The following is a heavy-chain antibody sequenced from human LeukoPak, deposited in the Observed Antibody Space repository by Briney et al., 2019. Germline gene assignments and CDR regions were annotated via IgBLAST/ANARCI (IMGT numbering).Heavy chain of an antibody. J-gene: IGHJ4*02. CDR2: IYYSGST. CDR3: ARVRGYSGYVFDY. D-gene: IGHD5-12*01. CDR1: GGSISSGGYY. Sequence: PSQTLSLTCTVSGGSISSGGYYWSWIRQHPGKGLEWIGYIYYSGSTYYNPSLKSRVTISVDTSKSQFSLKLSSVTAVDTVVYYCARVRGYSGYVFDYWGQGTLVTVSS. V-gene: IGHV4-31*03.